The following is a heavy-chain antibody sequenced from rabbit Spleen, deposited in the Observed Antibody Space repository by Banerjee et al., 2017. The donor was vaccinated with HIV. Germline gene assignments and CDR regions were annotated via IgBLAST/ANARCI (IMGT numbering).Heavy chain of an antibody. CDR1: GFSFSSGYY. V-gene: IGHV1S45*01. J-gene: IGHJ6*02. CDR3: ARSLYVGVEDFDYAIATLDS. CDR2: IKLRDDNT. D-gene: IGHD2-1*01. Sequence: QEQLAESGGGLVKPGASLTLTCTASGFSFSSGYYMCWVRQAPGKGLQWIACIKLRDDNTAYASWAKGRFTISKTSSTTVTLQLNSLTAADTATYFCARSLYVGVEDFDYAIATLDSWGPGTLVTVS.